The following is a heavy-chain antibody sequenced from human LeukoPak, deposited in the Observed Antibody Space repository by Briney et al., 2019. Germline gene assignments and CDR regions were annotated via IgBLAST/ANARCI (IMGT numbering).Heavy chain of an antibody. D-gene: IGHD5-12*01. J-gene: IGHJ4*02. CDR1: GFTFSSYA. CDR2: ISGSGGST. CDR3: AKGAFVVYSGYDDHFDY. Sequence: GGSLRLSCAASGFTFSSYAMSWVRQAPGKGLEWVSAISGSGGSTYYADSVKGRFTISRDNSKNTLYLQMNSLRAEDTAVYYCAKGAFVVYSGYDDHFDYWGQGTLVTVSS. V-gene: IGHV3-23*01.